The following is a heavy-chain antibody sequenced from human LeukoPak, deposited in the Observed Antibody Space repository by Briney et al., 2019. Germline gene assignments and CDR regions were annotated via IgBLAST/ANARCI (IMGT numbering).Heavy chain of an antibody. CDR1: GFTFSSYG. Sequence: GGSLRLSCAASGFTFSSYGMHWVRQAPGKGLEWVAFIRYDGSNKYYADSVKGRFTISRDNSKNTLYLQMNSLRAEDTAVYYSVFRSSSSKGAYCMGVLGKGTTVTVSS. CDR2: IRYDGSNK. CDR3: VFRSSSSKGAYCMGV. V-gene: IGHV3-30*02. J-gene: IGHJ6*03. D-gene: IGHD6-6*01.